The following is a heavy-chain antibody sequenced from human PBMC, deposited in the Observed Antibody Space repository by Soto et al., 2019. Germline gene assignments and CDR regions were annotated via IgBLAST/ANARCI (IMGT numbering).Heavy chain of an antibody. CDR3: ATPLPTDYYYGMDV. Sequence: QVQLVQSGAEVKKPGSSVKVSCKASGGTFSSYAISWVRQTPGQGLEWMGGIIPIFGTANYAQKFQGRVTITADESTSTAYMKLSSLRSEDTAVYYCATPLPTDYYYGMDVWGQGTTVTVSS. CDR1: GGTFSSYA. CDR2: IIPIFGTA. J-gene: IGHJ6*02. V-gene: IGHV1-69*12.